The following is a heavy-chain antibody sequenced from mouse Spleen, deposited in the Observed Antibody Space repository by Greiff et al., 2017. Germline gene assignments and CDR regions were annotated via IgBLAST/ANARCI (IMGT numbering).Heavy chain of an antibody. J-gene: IGHJ2*01. CDR2: IDPNSGGT. CDR1: GYTFTSYW. CDR3: ARGLITTVVALYYFDY. Sequence: VQLQQPGAELVKPGASVKLSCKASGYTFTSYWMHWVKQRPGRGLEWIGRIDPNSGGTKYNEKFKSKATLTVDKPSSTAYMQLSSLTSEDSAVYYCARGLITTVVALYYFDYWGQGTTLTVSS. V-gene: IGHV1-72*01. D-gene: IGHD1-1*01.